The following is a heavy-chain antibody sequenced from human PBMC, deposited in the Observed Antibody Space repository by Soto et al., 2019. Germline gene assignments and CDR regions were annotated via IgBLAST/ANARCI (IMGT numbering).Heavy chain of an antibody. Sequence: QVQLVESGGGVVQPGRSLRLSCAASGFTFSSYGMHWVRQAPGKGLEWVAVIWYDGSNKYYADSVKGRFTISRDNSKNTLYLQMNSLRAEDTAVYYCAREGGSXTVTPNFDYWGQGTLVTVSS. V-gene: IGHV3-33*01. D-gene: IGHD4-17*01. CDR1: GFTFSSYG. CDR3: AREGGSXTVTPNFDY. J-gene: IGHJ4*02. CDR2: IWYDGSNK.